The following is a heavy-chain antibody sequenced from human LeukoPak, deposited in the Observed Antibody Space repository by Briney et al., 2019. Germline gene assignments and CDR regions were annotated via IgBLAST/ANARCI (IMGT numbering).Heavy chain of an antibody. CDR2: INHSGST. CDR1: GGSFSGYY. D-gene: IGHD4-17*01. Sequence: SETLSLTCAVYGGSFSGYYWSWIRQPPGKGLEWIGEINHSGSTNYNPSLKSRVTIPVDTSKNQYSLKLSSVTAADTAVYYCARGSNGDYGYNWFDPWGQGTLVTVSS. CDR3: ARGSNGDYGYNWFDP. J-gene: IGHJ5*02. V-gene: IGHV4-34*01.